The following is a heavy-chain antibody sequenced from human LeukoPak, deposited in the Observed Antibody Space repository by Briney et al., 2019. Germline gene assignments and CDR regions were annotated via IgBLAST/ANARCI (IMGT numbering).Heavy chain of an antibody. CDR1: GFTFSTYG. Sequence: GGSLRLSCAASGFTFSTYGMNWVRQAPGKGLKWVSYISHSSDAIYYPDSVKGRFTISRDNAKNSLYLQMNSLRDEDTAVYYCARASPSGYDYWGQGTVVTVSS. J-gene: IGHJ4*02. CDR2: ISHSSDAI. V-gene: IGHV3-48*02. CDR3: ARASPSGYDY. D-gene: IGHD3-22*01.